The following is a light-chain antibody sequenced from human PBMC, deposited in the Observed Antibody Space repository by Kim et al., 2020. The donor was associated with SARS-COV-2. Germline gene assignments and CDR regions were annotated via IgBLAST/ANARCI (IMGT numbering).Light chain of an antibody. J-gene: IGLJ3*02. CDR2: DVT. Sequence: GESCTISCTGISSGVGGYKLVSWYQQHPGHVPKLIIYDVTERASGIPVRFSGTKSGNTASLTISGLQAEDEADYYCCSYVGNYFWVFAGGTQLTVL. CDR1: SSGVGGYKL. CDR3: CSYVGNYFWV. V-gene: IGLV2-11*03.